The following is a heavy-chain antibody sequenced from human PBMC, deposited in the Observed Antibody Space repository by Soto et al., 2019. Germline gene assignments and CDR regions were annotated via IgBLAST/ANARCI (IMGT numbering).Heavy chain of an antibody. Sequence: EVQLLESGGGLVQPGGSLRLSCAASGFTFSSYAMSWVRQAPGKGLEWVSAISGSGGSTYYADSVKGRFTISRDNSKNKLYLQMNSLRAEDTAVYYCAKDRLEERKYTAIFDYWGQGTLVTVSS. V-gene: IGHV3-23*01. D-gene: IGHD1-1*01. CDR3: AKDRLEERKYTAIFDY. CDR1: GFTFSSYA. CDR2: ISGSGGST. J-gene: IGHJ4*02.